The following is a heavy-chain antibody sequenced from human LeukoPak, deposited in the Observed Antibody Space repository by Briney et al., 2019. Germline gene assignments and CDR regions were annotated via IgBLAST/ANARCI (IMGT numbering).Heavy chain of an antibody. D-gene: IGHD5-18*01. V-gene: IGHV1-2*02. CDR2: INPNSGGT. Sequence: ASVKVSCKASGYTFTGYYMHWVRQAPGQGLEWMGWINPNSGGTNYAQKFQGRVTMTRDTSISTAYMELSRLRSDDTAVYYCARDPDTEYYFDYWGQGTLVTVSS. CDR3: ARDPDTEYYFDY. CDR1: GYTFTGYY. J-gene: IGHJ4*02.